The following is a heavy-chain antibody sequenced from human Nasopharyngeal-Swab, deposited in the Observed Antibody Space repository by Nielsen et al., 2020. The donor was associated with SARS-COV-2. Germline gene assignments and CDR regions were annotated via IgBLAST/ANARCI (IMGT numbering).Heavy chain of an antibody. J-gene: IGHJ4*02. CDR2: ISGDSSYI. V-gene: IGHV3-21*01. CDR1: GFTFSSYS. D-gene: IGHD4-23*01. CDR3: ARDRFGNSSNTLDY. Sequence: GESLKISCAASGFTFSSYSMDWVRQAPGRGLEWVSSISGDSSYIYYADSVKGRFTISRDNAKNSLYLQMNSLRAEDTALYYCARDRFGNSSNTLDYWGQGTLVTVSS.